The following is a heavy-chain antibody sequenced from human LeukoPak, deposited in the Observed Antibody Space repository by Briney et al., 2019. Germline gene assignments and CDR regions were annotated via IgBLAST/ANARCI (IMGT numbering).Heavy chain of an antibody. V-gene: IGHV1-18*01. J-gene: IGHJ3*02. CDR1: GYTFTSYG. CDR2: ISAYNGNT. D-gene: IGHD3-22*01. CDR3: ARDSPPNYSDSSGYYSDAFDI. Sequence: GASMKVSCKASGYTFTSYGIGWVRQAPGQGLEWMGWISAYNGNTNYAQMIQDRVTMTTDTSTSTAYMELRSLRSDDTAVYYCARDSPPNYSDSSGYYSDAFDIWGQGTVVTVSS.